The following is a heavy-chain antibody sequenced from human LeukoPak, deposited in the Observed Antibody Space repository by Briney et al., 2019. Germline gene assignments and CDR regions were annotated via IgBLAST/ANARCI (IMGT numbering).Heavy chain of an antibody. CDR3: ARDSGGGGLYETSGYYYFDY. Sequence: SETLSLTCTVSGGSISSSSYYWGWIRQPPGKGLEWIGSIYFSGSTYYNPSLKSRVTISVDTSKNQFSLKLSSVTAADTAVYYCARDSGGGGLYETSGYYYFDYWGQGTLVTVSS. V-gene: IGHV4-39*07. CDR1: GGSISSSSYY. D-gene: IGHD3-22*01. CDR2: IYFSGST. J-gene: IGHJ4*02.